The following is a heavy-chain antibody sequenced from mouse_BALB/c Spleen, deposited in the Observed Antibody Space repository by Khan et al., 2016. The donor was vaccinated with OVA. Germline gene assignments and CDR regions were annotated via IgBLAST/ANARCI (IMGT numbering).Heavy chain of an antibody. CDR2: IWGDGST. CDR1: GFSLTSDG. Sequence: QVQLQQSGPGLVAPSQSLSITCTVSGFSLTSDGVSWVRQPPEKGLEWLGVIWGDGSTNYHSALRSRLSIRKDNSKSQVFLKLNSLQSDDTATYYCAKLRVFYFDFWGQGTTLTVSS. J-gene: IGHJ2*01. CDR3: AKLRVFYFDF. V-gene: IGHV2-3*01.